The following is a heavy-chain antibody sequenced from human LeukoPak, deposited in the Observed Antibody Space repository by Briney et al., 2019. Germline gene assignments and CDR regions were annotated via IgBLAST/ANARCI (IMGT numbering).Heavy chain of an antibody. CDR2: IYSSGRI. CDR1: GGSMSSSF. J-gene: IGHJ4*02. CDR3: ARAPAGSGGTCPFDE. Sequence: SETLSLTCTVSGGSMSSSFWSWIRQPAGKGLEWFGRIYSSGRINYNPSLKSRVTLSLDTSKNQFSLKLTSVTAADTAVYYCARAPAGSGGTCPFDEWGQGPLATAS. D-gene: IGHD1-1*01. V-gene: IGHV4-4*07.